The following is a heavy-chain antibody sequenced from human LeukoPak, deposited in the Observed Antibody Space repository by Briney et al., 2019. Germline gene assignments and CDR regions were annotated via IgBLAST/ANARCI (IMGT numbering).Heavy chain of an antibody. J-gene: IGHJ4*02. Sequence: PSETLSLTCTVSGGSISSSSYYWGWIRQPPGKGLEWIGSIYYSGSTYYNPSLKSRVTISVDTSKNQFSLKLSSVTAADTAVYYCARHPSSHTLGELPPGFDYWGQGTLVTVSS. V-gene: IGHV4-39*01. D-gene: IGHD3-10*01. CDR2: IYYSGST. CDR3: ARHPSSHTLGELPPGFDY. CDR1: GGSISSSSYY.